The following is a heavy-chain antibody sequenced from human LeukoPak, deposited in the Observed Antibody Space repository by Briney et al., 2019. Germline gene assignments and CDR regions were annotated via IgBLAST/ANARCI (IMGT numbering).Heavy chain of an antibody. CDR3: ARVNDFWSGYCFDY. CDR1: GFTFSSYI. CDR2: ISSSSSYI. Sequence: GGSLRLSCAASGFTFSSYIMNWVRQAPGKGLEWVSSISSSSSYIYYADSVKGRFTISRDNAKNSLYLQMNSLRAEDTAVYYCARVNDFWSGYCFDYWGQGTLVTVSS. D-gene: IGHD3-3*01. V-gene: IGHV3-21*01. J-gene: IGHJ4*02.